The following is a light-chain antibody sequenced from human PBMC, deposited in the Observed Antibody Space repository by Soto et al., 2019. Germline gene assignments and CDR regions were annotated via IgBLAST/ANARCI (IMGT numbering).Light chain of an antibody. CDR2: KAS. J-gene: IGKJ1*01. V-gene: IGKV1-5*03. CDR3: QQYNSYLST. CDR1: QSISSW. Sequence: DIQMTQSPSTLSASVGDRVTITCRASQSISSWLAWYQQKPGKAPKLLIYKASSLESGVPSRFSGSGSGTEFTLTISSLQPDDFATYYCQQYNSYLSTFGQGTKVELK.